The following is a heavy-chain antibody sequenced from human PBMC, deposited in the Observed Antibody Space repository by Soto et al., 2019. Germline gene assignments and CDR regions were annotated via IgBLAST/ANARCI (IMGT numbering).Heavy chain of an antibody. CDR3: VRHGGSYYGYFDY. CDR1: GFTFSSYG. Sequence: VQLVESGGGVVQPGRSPRLSCAASGFTFSSYGMHWVRQAPGKGLEWVAVIWYDGTNKYYADSVKGRFTISRDNSKNTLYLQMNSLRAEDTAVYYCVRHGGSYYGYFDYWGQGTLVTVSS. V-gene: IGHV3-33*03. J-gene: IGHJ4*02. CDR2: IWYDGTNK. D-gene: IGHD1-26*01.